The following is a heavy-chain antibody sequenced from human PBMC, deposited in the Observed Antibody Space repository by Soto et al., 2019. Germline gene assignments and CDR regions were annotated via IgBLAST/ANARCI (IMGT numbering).Heavy chain of an antibody. Sequence: SETLSLTCSVSSGSISTNSCLWGWIRQPPGKGLEWIGAILYSGDTYYSESLKSRVTMSVDTAKNQFSLKLNSVTAADTAVYYCARQGRNTKIVILRHYATDFWGQGTAVTVSS. CDR1: SGSISTNSCL. J-gene: IGHJ6*02. V-gene: IGHV4-39*01. CDR3: ARQGRNTKIVILRHYATDF. CDR2: ILYSGDT. D-gene: IGHD3-22*01.